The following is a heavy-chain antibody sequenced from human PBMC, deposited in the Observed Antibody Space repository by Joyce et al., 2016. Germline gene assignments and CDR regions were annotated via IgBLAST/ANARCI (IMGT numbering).Heavy chain of an antibody. CDR3: ARDTAMATGYYYYGMDV. D-gene: IGHD5-18*01. CDR1: GYTFTNYY. V-gene: IGHV1-46*01. CDR2: INPSGGST. Sequence: QVQLVQSGAEVKKPGASVKVSCKASGYTFTNYYMHWVRQAPGQGLEWMGIINPSGGSTNSAQKFQGRVTMTRDTSTSTVYMELSSLRSEDTAVYYCARDTAMATGYYYYGMDVWGQGTTVTVSS. J-gene: IGHJ6*02.